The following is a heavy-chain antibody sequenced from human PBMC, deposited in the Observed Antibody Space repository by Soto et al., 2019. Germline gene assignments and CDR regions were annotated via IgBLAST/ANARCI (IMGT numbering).Heavy chain of an antibody. Sequence: PGGSLRLSCAASGFTFSNAWMSWVRQAPGKGLEWVGRIKSKTDGGTTDYAAPVKGRFTISRDDSKNTLYLQMNSLKTEDTAVYYCTTDGDRYYDFWSGYWVDYYYGMDVWGQGTTVTVSS. CDR2: IKSKTDGGTT. D-gene: IGHD3-3*01. V-gene: IGHV3-15*01. CDR3: TTDGDRYYDFWSGYWVDYYYGMDV. CDR1: GFTFSNAW. J-gene: IGHJ6*02.